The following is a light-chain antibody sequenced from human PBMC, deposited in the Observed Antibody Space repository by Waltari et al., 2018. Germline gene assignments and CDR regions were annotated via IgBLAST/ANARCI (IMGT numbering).Light chain of an antibody. J-gene: IGLJ2*01. Sequence: QSALTQPPSASGSPGQSVTISCTGTSSDVGGYHYASWYQQHPGKAPKLMIYEVSKRPSGVPDRFSGSKSGNTASLTVSGLQAEDEADYYCSSYAGSNNFEVVFGGGTKLTVL. V-gene: IGLV2-8*01. CDR1: SSDVGGYHY. CDR2: EVS. CDR3: SSYAGSNNFEVV.